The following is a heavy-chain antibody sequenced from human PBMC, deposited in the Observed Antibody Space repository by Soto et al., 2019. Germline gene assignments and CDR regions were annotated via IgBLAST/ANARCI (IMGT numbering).Heavy chain of an antibody. Sequence: QVQLVQSGAEVKKPGASVKVSCKAYGYTFTSYYMHWVRQAPGEGLEWMGIINPGNSITTYAQKFQGSVIMTRDTSTSTVYMELSSLRSEDTAVYYCAREVGATDYWGQGTLVIVSS. CDR3: AREVGATDY. J-gene: IGHJ4*02. D-gene: IGHD1-26*01. CDR2: INPGNSIT. CDR1: GYTFTSYY. V-gene: IGHV1-46*03.